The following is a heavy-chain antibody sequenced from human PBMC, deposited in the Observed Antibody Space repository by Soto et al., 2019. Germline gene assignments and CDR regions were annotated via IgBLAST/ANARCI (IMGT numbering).Heavy chain of an antibody. CDR1: GGSISSGDYY. D-gene: IGHD6-13*01. Sequence: QVQLQESGPGLVKPSQTLSLTCTVSGGSISSGDYYWCWIRQPPGKGLEWMGYIYYSGSTYYNPSLKSRVTISIDKSKNTFSLKLSCVTAADTAVYYCARGRPDGSRLDHWGQGTLVTVSS. CDR3: ARGRPDGSRLDH. V-gene: IGHV4-30-4*01. CDR2: IYYSGST. J-gene: IGHJ5*02.